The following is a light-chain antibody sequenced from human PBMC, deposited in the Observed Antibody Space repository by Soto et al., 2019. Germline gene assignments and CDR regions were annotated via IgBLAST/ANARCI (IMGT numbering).Light chain of an antibody. CDR3: SSYAGSNNFPVV. J-gene: IGLJ2*01. CDR2: EVS. V-gene: IGLV2-8*01. Sequence: QSVLTQPPSASGSPGQSVTISCTGTSSDVGGYNYVSWYQQHPGKAPKLMIYEVSKRPSGVPDRFSGSKSGNTVSLTVSGLQAEDEADYYCSSYAGSNNFPVVFGGGTKVTVL. CDR1: SSDVGGYNY.